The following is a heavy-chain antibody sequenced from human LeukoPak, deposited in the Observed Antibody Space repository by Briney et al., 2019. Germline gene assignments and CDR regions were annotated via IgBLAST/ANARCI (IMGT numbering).Heavy chain of an antibody. CDR1: GFTVSSDY. Sequence: GGSLRLSCAASGFTVSSDYMSWVRQAPGKGLEWVANIKQDGSEKYYVKSVKGRFTISRDNAKNSLYLQMNSLRAEDTAIYYCAREDDWNYEDYWGQGTLVTVSS. D-gene: IGHD1-7*01. J-gene: IGHJ4*02. V-gene: IGHV3-7*01. CDR3: AREDDWNYEDY. CDR2: IKQDGSEK.